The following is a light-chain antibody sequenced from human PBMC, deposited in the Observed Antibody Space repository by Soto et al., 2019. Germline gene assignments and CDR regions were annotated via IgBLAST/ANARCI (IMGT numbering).Light chain of an antibody. J-gene: IGLJ1*01. V-gene: IGLV2-8*01. CDR3: QSYDSSLSGYV. CDR1: SSDVGGYNY. Sequence: QSVLTQPPSASGSPGQSVTISCTGTSSDVGGYNYVSWYQQHPGKAPKLMIYEVSKRPSGVPDRFSGSKSGNTASLTVSGLQAEDEADYYCQSYDSSLSGYVFGIGTKLTVL. CDR2: EVS.